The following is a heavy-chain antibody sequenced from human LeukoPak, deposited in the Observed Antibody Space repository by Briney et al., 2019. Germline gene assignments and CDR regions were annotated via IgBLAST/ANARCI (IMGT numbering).Heavy chain of an antibody. V-gene: IGHV3-7*04. CDR2: INQDGSEE. CDR1: GFTFSIYW. D-gene: IGHD2-15*01. CDR3: ARYCSIGSCFDY. J-gene: IGHJ4*02. Sequence: GGSLRLSCAASGFTFSIYWMSWVRQAPGKGLEWVANINQDGSEEYYVDSLKGRFTISRDNAKNSLYLQMNSLRADDTAVYYCARYCSIGSCFDYWGQGTLVTISS.